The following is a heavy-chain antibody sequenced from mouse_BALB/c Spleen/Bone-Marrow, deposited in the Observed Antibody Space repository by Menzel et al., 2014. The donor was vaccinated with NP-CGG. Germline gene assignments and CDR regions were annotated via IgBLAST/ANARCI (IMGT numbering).Heavy chain of an antibody. V-gene: IGHV3-1*02. CDR1: AYSITSGYG. CDR2: IHYSGST. D-gene: IGHD1-2*01. CDR3: AREARTTARFAY. J-gene: IGHJ3*01. Sequence: DVQLQESGPVLVKPSQSLSLTCTVTAYSITSGYGWHWIRQFPGNKLEWMGYIHYSGSTHYNPSLKSRISITRDTSKNQFFLQLYSVTTEDTATYYCAREARTTARFAYWGQGTLVTVSA.